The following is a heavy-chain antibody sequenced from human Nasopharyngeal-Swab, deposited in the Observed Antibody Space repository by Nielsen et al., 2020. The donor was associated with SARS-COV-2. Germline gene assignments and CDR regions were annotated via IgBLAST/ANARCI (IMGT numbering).Heavy chain of an antibody. Sequence: GESLKISCAASGSTFSDYYMSWIRQAPGKGLEWVSYISSSGTTIYYADSVKGRFTISRDNAKNSLSLQMNSLRAEDTAVYYCARTSDVGGGSNGYPDYWGQGTLVTVSS. J-gene: IGHJ4*02. V-gene: IGHV3-11*04. CDR1: GSTFSDYY. CDR3: ARTSDVGGGSNGYPDY. D-gene: IGHD3-22*01. CDR2: ISSSGTTI.